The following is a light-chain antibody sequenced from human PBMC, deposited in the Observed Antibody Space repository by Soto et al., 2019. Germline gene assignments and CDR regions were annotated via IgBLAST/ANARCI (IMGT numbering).Light chain of an antibody. J-gene: IGLJ2*01. CDR1: SSDVGSYNL. CDR3: CSYAGSSTWGV. Sequence: QSALTQPASVSGSPGQSITISCTGTSSDVGSYNLVSWYQQHPGEAPKLMIYEGSKRPSGVSNRFSGSKSGNTASLTISGLQAEDEADYYCCSYAGSSTWGVFGGGTKLTVL. V-gene: IGLV2-23*01. CDR2: EGS.